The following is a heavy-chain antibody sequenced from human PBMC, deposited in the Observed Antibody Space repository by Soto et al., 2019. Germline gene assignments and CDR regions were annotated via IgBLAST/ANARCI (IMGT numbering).Heavy chain of an antibody. J-gene: IGHJ2*01. CDR1: GYKFTDYY. Sequence: QVLLVQSGAEVKKPGASVKVSCKASGYKFTDYYIHWVRQAPGQGPEWMGWVNPKRGDAVYAQKFQGWVTMTRDTATTTAYLEVNRLTSDDTSVYYCASDPGIPGRDWYFDLWGRGTLVTVSS. CDR2: VNPKRGDA. V-gene: IGHV1-2*04. CDR3: ASDPGIPGRDWYFDL. D-gene: IGHD1-20*01.